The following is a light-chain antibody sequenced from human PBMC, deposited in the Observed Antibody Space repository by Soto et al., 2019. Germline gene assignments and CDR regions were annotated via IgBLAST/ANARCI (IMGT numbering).Light chain of an antibody. CDR2: KAS. CDR1: QSVSSW. CDR3: QQYNSYPLT. J-gene: IGKJ4*01. Sequence: DIQMTQSPSTLSASVGDRVTITCRASQSVSSWLAWYQQKPGKAPKLLIYKASTLQRGVPSRFSGSRSGTEFTLNISRLQPDDFATYHCQQYNSYPLTFGGGTKVDIK. V-gene: IGKV1-5*03.